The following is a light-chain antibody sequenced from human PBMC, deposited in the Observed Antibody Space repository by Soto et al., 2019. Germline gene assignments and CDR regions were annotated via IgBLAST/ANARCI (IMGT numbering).Light chain of an antibody. CDR1: QSISSW. CDR3: QQYDSYSWT. CDR2: KAS. Sequence: HWPQSPSTLSASVGARVTITCRASQSISSWLAWYQQKPGKAPKLLIYKASSLKSGVPSRFSGSGSGTEFTLTISSLQPDDSATYYCQQYDSYSWTFGQGTKVDIK. V-gene: IGKV1-5*03. J-gene: IGKJ1*01.